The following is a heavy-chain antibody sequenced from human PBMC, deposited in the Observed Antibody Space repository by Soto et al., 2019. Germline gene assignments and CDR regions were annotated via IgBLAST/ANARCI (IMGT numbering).Heavy chain of an antibody. D-gene: IGHD2-2*01. Sequence: GASVKVSCKASGGTFSSYTISWVRQAPGQGLEWMGRIIPILGIANYAQKFQGRVTITADKSTSTAYMELSSLRSEDTAVYYCARASTSCYPRTDPICFDYWGQGTLVTVSS. CDR1: GGTFSSYT. CDR3: ARASTSCYPRTDPICFDY. CDR2: IIPILGIA. J-gene: IGHJ4*02. V-gene: IGHV1-69*02.